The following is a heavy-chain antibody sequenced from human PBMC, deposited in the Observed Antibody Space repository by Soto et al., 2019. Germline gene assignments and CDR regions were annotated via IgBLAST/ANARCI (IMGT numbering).Heavy chain of an antibody. J-gene: IGHJ5*02. Sequence: QVQLQESGPGLVKPSQTLSLTCTVSGGSISSDDFYWSWIRQHPGKGLEWIGYIYYSGNTYYNPSLKSRVTILVDTSKNQFSLKLSSVTAADTAVYYCARLSGSWQSWFDPLGQGTLVTVSS. CDR1: GGSISSDDFY. CDR3: ARLSGSWQSWFDP. CDR2: IYYSGNT. D-gene: IGHD6-13*01. V-gene: IGHV4-31*03.